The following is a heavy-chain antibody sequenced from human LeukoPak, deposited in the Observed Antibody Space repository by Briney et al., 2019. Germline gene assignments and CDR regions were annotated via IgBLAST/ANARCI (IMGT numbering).Heavy chain of an antibody. CDR2: MNPNSGNT. D-gene: IGHD6-19*01. Sequence: ASVKVSFKASGYTFTSYDINWVRQATGQGREWMGWMNPNSGNTGYAQKFQGRVTMTRNTSISTAYMELSSLRSEDTAVYYCARRGAVAGTNGYWGQGTLVTVSS. CDR3: ARRGAVAGTNGY. J-gene: IGHJ4*02. CDR1: GYTFTSYD. V-gene: IGHV1-8*01.